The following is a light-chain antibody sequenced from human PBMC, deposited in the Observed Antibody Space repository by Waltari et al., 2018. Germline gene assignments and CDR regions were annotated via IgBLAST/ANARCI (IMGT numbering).Light chain of an antibody. CDR1: TLGSKS. J-gene: IGLJ2*01. CDR2: QDR. Sequence: SYELTQPPSVSVSPGPSARITCSGNTLGSKSTSWNHRKPGQSPVLVIYQDRKRPSGSPERFSGSSSADMAALTISDTQPADEADYFCQTWDSNTDVFFGGGTTLTVI. CDR3: QTWDSNTDVF. V-gene: IGLV3-1*01.